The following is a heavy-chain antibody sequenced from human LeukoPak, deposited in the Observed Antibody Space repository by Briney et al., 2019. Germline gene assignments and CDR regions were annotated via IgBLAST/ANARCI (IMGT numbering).Heavy chain of an antibody. CDR2: IYYSGST. V-gene: IGHV4-39*01. CDR1: GGSISSSSYY. J-gene: IGHJ5*02. Sequence: PSETLSLTCTVSGGSISSSSYYWGWIRQPPGKGLEWIGSIYYSGSTYYNPSLKSRVTISVDTSKNQFSLKLSSVTAADTAVYYCARSRDNWFDPWGQGTLVTVSS. D-gene: IGHD3-10*01. CDR3: ARSRDNWFDP.